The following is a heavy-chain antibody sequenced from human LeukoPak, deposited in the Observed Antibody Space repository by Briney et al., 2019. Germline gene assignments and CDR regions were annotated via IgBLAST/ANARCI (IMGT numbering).Heavy chain of an antibody. CDR1: GYTFTQYY. V-gene: IGHV1-2*02. CDR3: VSSKGAFDI. J-gene: IGHJ3*02. CDR2: INPDSGDT. Sequence: ASVKVSFKASGYTFTQYYMNWLRQAPGQGPEWMAWINPDSGDTNYAQKFQGRVTMTSDTSIGTAYMELRRLTSDDTAMYYCVSSKGAFDIWGQGTIVTVSS.